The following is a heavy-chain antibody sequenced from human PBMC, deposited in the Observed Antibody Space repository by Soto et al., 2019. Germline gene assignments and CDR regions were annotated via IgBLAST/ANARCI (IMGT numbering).Heavy chain of an antibody. CDR1: GGSISSYY. CDR3: ARHYCGGDCPYLYYYGMDV. D-gene: IGHD2-21*02. V-gene: IGHV4-59*01. CDR2: IYYSGST. Sequence: SETLSLTCTVSGGSISSYYWSWIRQPPGKGLEWIGYIYYSGSTNYNPSLKSRVTISVDTPKNQFSLKLSSVTAADTAVYYCARHYCGGDCPYLYYYGMDVWGQGTTVTVSS. J-gene: IGHJ6*02.